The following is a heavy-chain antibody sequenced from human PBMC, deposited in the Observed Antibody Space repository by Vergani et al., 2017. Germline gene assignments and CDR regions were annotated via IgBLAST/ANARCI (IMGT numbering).Heavy chain of an antibody. Sequence: EVELVESGGGLVQPGGSLRLSCAASGFTFNEYWMHWARQVPGKGLVWVSGMNGDGDTISYADSVKGRFTISRDNAKNTLFLQMNSLRAEDTAVYYCAIARKFRFRVVWENWFDPWGQGTLVTVSS. CDR1: GFTFNEYW. D-gene: IGHD3-3*01. CDR3: AIARKFRFRVVWENWFDP. CDR2: MNGDGDTI. J-gene: IGHJ5*02. V-gene: IGHV3-74*01.